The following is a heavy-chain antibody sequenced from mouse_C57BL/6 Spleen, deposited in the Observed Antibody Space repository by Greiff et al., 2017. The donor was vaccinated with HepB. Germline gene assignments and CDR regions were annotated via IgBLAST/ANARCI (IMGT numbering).Heavy chain of an antibody. CDR3: ARAGGGYFDV. CDR1: GFTFSSYA. Sequence: EVQLVESGGGLVKPGGSLKLSCAASGFTFSSYAMSWVRQTPEKRLEWVATISDGGSYTYYPDNVKGRFTISRDNAKNNLYLQMSHLKSEDTAMYYCARAGGGYFDVWGTGTTVTVSS. CDR2: ISDGGSYT. V-gene: IGHV5-4*01. J-gene: IGHJ1*03.